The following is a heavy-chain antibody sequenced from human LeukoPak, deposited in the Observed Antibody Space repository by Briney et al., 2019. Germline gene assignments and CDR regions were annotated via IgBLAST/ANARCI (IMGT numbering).Heavy chain of an antibody. CDR1: GFTVSNSD. CDR3: ARGPTHLYYGMDV. Sequence: HPGGSLRLSCAASGFTVSNSDIHWVRQSTGGGLEWVSTIGVAGDTYYSAFVKGRFTISRDNARNSLFLQMFSLKAEDTAVYYCARGPTHLYYGMDVWGPGTTVTVSS. D-gene: IGHD1-1*01. V-gene: IGHV3-13*01. CDR2: IGVAGDT. J-gene: IGHJ6*02.